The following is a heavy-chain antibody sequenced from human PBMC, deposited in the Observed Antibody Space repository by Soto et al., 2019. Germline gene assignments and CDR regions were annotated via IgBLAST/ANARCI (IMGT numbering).Heavy chain of an antibody. CDR2: ISYDGSNK. CDR1: GFTFSSYG. D-gene: IGHD4-17*01. J-gene: IGHJ6*02. V-gene: IGHV3-30*03. CDR3: ARDGDGDYYYYGMDV. Sequence: QVQLVESGGGVVQPGRSLRLSCAASGFTFSSYGMHWVRQAPGKGLEWVAVISYDGSNKYYADSVKGRFTISRDNSKNTLYLQMNSLRAEDTAVYYCARDGDGDYYYYGMDVWGQGTTVTVSS.